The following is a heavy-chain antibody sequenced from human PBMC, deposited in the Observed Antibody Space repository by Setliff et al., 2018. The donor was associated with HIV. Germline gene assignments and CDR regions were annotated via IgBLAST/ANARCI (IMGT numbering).Heavy chain of an antibody. J-gene: IGHJ4*02. Sequence: LSLTCAVSGGSISSSNWWSWVRQPPGKGLEWIGETYHSGSTNYNPSLKSRVTISVDKSKNQFSLKLSSVTAADTAVYYWAGGPDYRGSYFDYWVQGTLVTVSS. D-gene: IGHD1-26*01. CDR2: TYHSGST. CDR3: AGGPDYRGSYFDY. CDR1: GGSISSSNW. V-gene: IGHV4-4*02.